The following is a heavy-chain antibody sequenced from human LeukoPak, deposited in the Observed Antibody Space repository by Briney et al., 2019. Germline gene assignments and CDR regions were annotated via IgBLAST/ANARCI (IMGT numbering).Heavy chain of an antibody. CDR2: IKPDGSEK. CDR3: ARLAVTPYFDY. Sequence: GGSLRLSCVASGFTFSTYLMAWVRQPPGKGLEWVANIKPDGSEKYYVDPVKGRFTISRDNAKNSLYLQMNSLRAEDTAVYYCARLAVTPYFDYWGQGTLVTVSS. CDR1: GFTFSTYL. V-gene: IGHV3-7*01. J-gene: IGHJ4*02. D-gene: IGHD4-17*01.